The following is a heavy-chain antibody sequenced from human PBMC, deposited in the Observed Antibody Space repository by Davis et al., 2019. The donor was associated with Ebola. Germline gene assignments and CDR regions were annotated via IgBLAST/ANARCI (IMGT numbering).Heavy chain of an antibody. J-gene: IGHJ4*02. D-gene: IGHD2-15*01. Sequence: GESLKISCAASGFIVSSNYMSWVRQAPGKGLEWVSLIDSGSTTYYADSVKGRFTISRDNSKNTLYLQMNSLRAEDTAVYFCARDQKGSGFDYWGQGTLVTVSS. V-gene: IGHV3-53*01. CDR2: IDSGSTT. CDR3: ARDQKGSGFDY. CDR1: GFIVSSNY.